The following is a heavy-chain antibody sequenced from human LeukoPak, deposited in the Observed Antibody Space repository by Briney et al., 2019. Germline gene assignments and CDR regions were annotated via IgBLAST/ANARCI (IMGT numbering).Heavy chain of an antibody. Sequence: QPGRSLRLSCAASGFTFSSYAMHWVRQAPGKGLEWVAVISYDGSNKYYADSVKGRFTISRDNSKNTLYLQMNSLRAEDTAVYYCARPHNLLYYYGMDVWGQGTTVTVSS. CDR3: ARPHNLLYYYGMDV. V-gene: IGHV3-30-3*01. J-gene: IGHJ6*02. CDR1: GFTFSSYA. CDR2: ISYDGSNK. D-gene: IGHD1-14*01.